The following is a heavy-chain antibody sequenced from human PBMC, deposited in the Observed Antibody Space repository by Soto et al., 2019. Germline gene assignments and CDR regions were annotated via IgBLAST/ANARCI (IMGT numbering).Heavy chain of an antibody. CDR1: GYIFTSYW. CDR2: IYPGDSDT. D-gene: IGHD4-17*01. V-gene: IGHV5-51*01. CDR3: ARRHYGEARPFDY. J-gene: IGHJ4*02. Sequence: GESLKISSKGSGYIFTSYWIGWVRQMPGKGLEWMGIIYPGDSDTRYSPSFQGQVTISADKSISTAYLQWRSLKASDTAMYYCARRHYGEARPFDYWDQGTLVTVSS.